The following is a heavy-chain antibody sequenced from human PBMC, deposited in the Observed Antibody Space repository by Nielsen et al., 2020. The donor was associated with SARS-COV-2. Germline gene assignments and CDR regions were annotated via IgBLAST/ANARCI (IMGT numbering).Heavy chain of an antibody. Sequence: WIRQPPGKGLEWIGYIYYSGSTYYNPSLKSRVTISVDTSKNQFSLKLSSVTAADTAVYYCARENLFGDTWYFDLWGRGTLVTVSS. J-gene: IGHJ2*01. CDR3: ARENLFGDTWYFDL. CDR2: IYYSGST. V-gene: IGHV4-30-4*01. D-gene: IGHD3-10*01.